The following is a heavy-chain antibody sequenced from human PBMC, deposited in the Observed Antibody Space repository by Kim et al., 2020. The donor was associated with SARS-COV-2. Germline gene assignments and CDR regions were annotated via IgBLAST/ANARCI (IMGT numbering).Heavy chain of an antibody. J-gene: IGHJ5*02. CDR3: ARVGCSSTSCSTHWFDP. Sequence: SETLSLTCTVSGGSISSGGYYWSWIRQHPGKGLEWIGYIYYSGSTYYNPSLKSRVTISVDTSKNQFSLKLSSVTAADTAVYYCARVGCSSTSCSTHWFDPWGQGTLVTVSS. CDR2: IYYSGST. V-gene: IGHV4-31*03. CDR1: GGSISSGGYY. D-gene: IGHD2-2*01.